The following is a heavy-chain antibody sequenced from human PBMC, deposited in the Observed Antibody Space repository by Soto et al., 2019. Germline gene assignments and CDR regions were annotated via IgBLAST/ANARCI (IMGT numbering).Heavy chain of an antibody. J-gene: IGHJ5*02. CDR2: IYYSGST. Sequence: LALTCTLSGGSISSRSYFWGWIRQPPGRGLEWIGSIYYSGSTYYNPSLKSRVTISVDTSKNQFSLKLTSVTAADTAVYYCARQPSTSTMVRTHHNWFDPWGQGTLVTVSS. CDR1: GGSISSRSYF. CDR3: ARQPSTSTMVRTHHNWFDP. V-gene: IGHV4-39*01. D-gene: IGHD3-10*01.